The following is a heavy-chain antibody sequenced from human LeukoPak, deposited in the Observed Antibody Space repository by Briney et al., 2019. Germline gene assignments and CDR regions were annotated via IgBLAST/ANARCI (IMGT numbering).Heavy chain of an antibody. V-gene: IGHV4-59*01. D-gene: IGHD2-15*01. Sequence: SETLSLTCTVSGGSISSYYWSWIRQPPGKGLEWIGFIYYSGSTNYNPSLKSRVTISVDTSKNQFSLKQTSVTAADTAVYYCARDRGPDCSGGSCWDYWGQGTLVTVSS. CDR2: IYYSGST. J-gene: IGHJ4*02. CDR3: ARDRGPDCSGGSCWDY. CDR1: GGSISSYY.